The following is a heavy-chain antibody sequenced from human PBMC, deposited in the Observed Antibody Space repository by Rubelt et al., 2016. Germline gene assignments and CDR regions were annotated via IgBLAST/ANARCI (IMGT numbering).Heavy chain of an antibody. J-gene: IGHJ6*02. CDR2: IYYSGST. CDR3: ARDRIAAAGTPLVSYYGMDV. D-gene: IGHD6-13*01. V-gene: IGHV4-61*05. Sequence: QLQLQESGPGLVKPSETLSLTCTVSGGSISSSSYYWGWIRQPPGKGLEWIGYIYYSGSTNYNPSLRSRVTISVDTSKNQFSLKLSSVTAADTAVYYCARDRIAAAGTPLVSYYGMDVWGQGTTVTVSS. CDR1: GGSISSSSYY.